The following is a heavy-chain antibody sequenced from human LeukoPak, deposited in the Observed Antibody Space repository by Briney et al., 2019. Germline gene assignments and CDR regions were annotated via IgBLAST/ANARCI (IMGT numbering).Heavy chain of an antibody. CDR2: IYWDDDK. V-gene: IGHV2-5*02. CDR1: GFSLYTPGVG. J-gene: IGHJ6*02. CDR3: AHMALVLTGNHYYFYGMDV. Sequence: SGPALVKPTETLTLTCTFSGFSLYTPGVGVGWIHQPPGKALEWLTLIYWDDDKRYSPSLKSRLTITKDTSKNQVVLTMTNVDPVDTATYYCAHMALVLTGNHYYFYGMDVWGQGTTVTVSS. D-gene: IGHD3-9*01.